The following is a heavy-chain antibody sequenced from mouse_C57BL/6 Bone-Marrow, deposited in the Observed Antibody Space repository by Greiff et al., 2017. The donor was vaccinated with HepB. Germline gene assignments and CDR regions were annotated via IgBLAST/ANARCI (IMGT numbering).Heavy chain of an antibody. CDR1: GFNIKDYY. D-gene: IGHD2-2*01. V-gene: IGHV14-1*01. CDR3: TTDRDGYDGGYAMDY. Sequence: EVQGVESGAELVRPGASVKLSCTASGFNIKDYYMHWVTQRPEQGLEWIGRIDPEDGDTEYAPKFQGKATMTADTSSNPAYLQRSSLTSEDTAVYYCTTDRDGYDGGYAMDYWGQGTSVTVSS. CDR2: IDPEDGDT. J-gene: IGHJ4*01.